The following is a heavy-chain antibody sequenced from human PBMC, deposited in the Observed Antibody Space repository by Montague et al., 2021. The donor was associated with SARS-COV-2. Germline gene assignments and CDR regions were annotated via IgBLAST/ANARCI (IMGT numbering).Heavy chain of an antibody. V-gene: IGHV4-34*01. CDR3: ARIGYYDRSGFSDFVRWFDP. J-gene: IGHJ5*02. Sequence: SETLSLTCAVSGGSFSDNFYSWIRQTPGTGLERIGEIYRSGSTTSHLSPTRRLSISFDTSKTQFYLSLRSSTAAVTAIYYCARIGYYDRSGFSDFVRWFDPWGPGTLVTVSS. CDR1: GGSFSDNF. D-gene: IGHD3-22*01. CDR2: IYRSGST.